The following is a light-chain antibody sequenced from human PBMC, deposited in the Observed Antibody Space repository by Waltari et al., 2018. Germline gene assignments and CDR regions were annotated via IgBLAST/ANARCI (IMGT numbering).Light chain of an antibody. CDR2: DTS. J-gene: IGKJ2*01. CDR1: QSVRSY. Sequence: EIVLTQSPATLSLSPGERATLSCRASQSVRSYLAWYQQKPGQAPRLLIYDTSNRASGIPARFSGSGSGTVFTLKISRVEAEDVGVYYCMQGTHPMYTFGQGTKLEIK. CDR3: MQGTHPMYT. V-gene: IGKV3-11*01.